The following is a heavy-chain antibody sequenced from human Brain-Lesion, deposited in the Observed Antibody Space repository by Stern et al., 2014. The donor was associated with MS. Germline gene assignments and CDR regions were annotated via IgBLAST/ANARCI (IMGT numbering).Heavy chain of an antibody. D-gene: IGHD6-13*01. J-gene: IGHJ4*02. V-gene: IGHV4-4*02. CDR3: ARFPASRPHVFDS. CDR2: SDHSGST. CDR1: GGSISSSNW. Sequence: VHLVESGPGLVKPSGTLSLTCAVSGGSISSSNWWSWVRQSPGKGLEWIGESDHSGSTIYNPSLKSRVTASVDKSKNRFSLTLRSVTAADTAVYFCARFPASRPHVFDSWGQGTLVTVSS.